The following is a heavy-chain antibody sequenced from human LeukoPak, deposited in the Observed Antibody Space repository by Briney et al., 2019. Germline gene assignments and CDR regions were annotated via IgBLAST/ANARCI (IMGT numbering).Heavy chain of an antibody. J-gene: IGHJ4*02. CDR2: IRYDGSNK. Sequence: GGTLRLSCAASGFTFSTYGMHWVRQAPGNGLGWLAFIRYDGSNKYYAASVKGRFTISRDNSKNTLYLQMNSLRAEDTAVYYCAKDRDSGSYNGYWGQGALVTVSS. CDR1: GFTFSTYG. CDR3: AKDRDSGSYNGY. D-gene: IGHD1-26*01. V-gene: IGHV3-30*02.